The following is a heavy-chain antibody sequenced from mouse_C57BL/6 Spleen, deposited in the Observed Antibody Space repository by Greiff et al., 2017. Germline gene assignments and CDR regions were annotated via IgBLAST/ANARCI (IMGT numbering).Heavy chain of an antibody. CDR2: IDPENGDT. D-gene: IGHD1-1*02. CDR1: GFNIKDDY. Sequence: EVQLQQSGAELVRPGASVKLSCTASGFNIKDDYMHWVKQRPEQGLEWIGWIDPENGDTEYASKFQGKATITADTSSNTAYLQLSSLTSEDTAVYYCTRGGKGFAYWGKGTLVTVAA. J-gene: IGHJ3*01. V-gene: IGHV14-4*01. CDR3: TRGGKGFAY.